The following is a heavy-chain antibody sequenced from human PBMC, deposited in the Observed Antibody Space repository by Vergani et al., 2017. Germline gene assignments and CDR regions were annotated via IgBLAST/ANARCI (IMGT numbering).Heavy chain of an antibody. Sequence: QVQLVESGGGVVQPGRSLRLSCAASGFTFSSYGMHWVRQAPGKGLEWVAVISYDGSNKYYADSVKGRFTISRDNSKNTLYLQMNSLRAEDTAVYYCAKVAARHTYYYYGMDVWGQGP. CDR3: AKVAARHTYYYYGMDV. CDR2: ISYDGSNK. D-gene: IGHD6-6*01. V-gene: IGHV3-30*18. CDR1: GFTFSSYG. J-gene: IGHJ6*02.